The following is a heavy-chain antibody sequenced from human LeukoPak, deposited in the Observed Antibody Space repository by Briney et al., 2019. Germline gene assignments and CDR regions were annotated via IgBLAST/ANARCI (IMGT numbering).Heavy chain of an antibody. D-gene: IGHD5-24*01. CDR1: GGTFSSYA. V-gene: IGHV1-69*05. J-gene: IGHJ4*02. CDR3: ASSNEMATTPAY. CDR2: IIPIFGTA. Sequence: GASVKVSCKASGGTFSSYAISWVRQAPGQGLEWMGGIIPIFGTANYAQKFQGRVTITTDESTSTAYMELSSLRSEDTAVYYCASSNEMATTPAYWGQGTLVTVSS.